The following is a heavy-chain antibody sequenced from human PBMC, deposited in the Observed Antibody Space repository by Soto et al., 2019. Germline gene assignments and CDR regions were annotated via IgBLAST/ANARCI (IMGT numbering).Heavy chain of an antibody. J-gene: IGHJ4*02. V-gene: IGHV4-59*08. CDR2: ISYSGYT. CDR1: GGSLTSYF. Sequence: QVQLQESGPGRVKPAETLSLNCSVSGGSLTSYFWSWIRQPPGKGLEWLGYISYSGYTNYNPSLKSRVTISRATSQNQFSLRLTSVTAADPAVYYCARRWSGIDYWGQGTLVTVSS. CDR3: ARRWSGIDY. D-gene: IGHD3-3*01.